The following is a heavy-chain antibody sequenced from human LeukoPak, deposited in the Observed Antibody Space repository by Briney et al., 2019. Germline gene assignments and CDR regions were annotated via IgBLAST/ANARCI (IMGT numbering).Heavy chain of an antibody. D-gene: IGHD2-21*02. Sequence: SETLSLTCSVYGGSFSDYFWSWIRQPPGKGVEWIGGIDDGGNTNYNPSLMSRVIVSMEKSKKQFSLVMRSVAAADTAVYYCARFSRSTRGDWGDAVDIWGQGTTVIVSS. CDR3: ARFSRSTRGDWGDAVDI. V-gene: IGHV4-34*01. CDR1: GGSFSDYF. CDR2: IDDGGNT. J-gene: IGHJ3*02.